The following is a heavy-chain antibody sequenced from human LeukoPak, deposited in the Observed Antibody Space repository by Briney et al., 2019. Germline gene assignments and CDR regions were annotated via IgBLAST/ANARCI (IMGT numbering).Heavy chain of an antibody. CDR2: IIPIFGIA. CDR1: GGTFSSYA. CDR3: ALKTVTNWFDP. V-gene: IGHV1-69*04. Sequence: SVKVFCKASGGTFSSYAISWVRQAPGQGLEWMGRIIPIFGIANYAQKFQGRVTITADKSTSTAYMELSSLRSEDTAVYYCALKTVTNWFDPRGQGTLVTVSS. J-gene: IGHJ5*02. D-gene: IGHD4-11*01.